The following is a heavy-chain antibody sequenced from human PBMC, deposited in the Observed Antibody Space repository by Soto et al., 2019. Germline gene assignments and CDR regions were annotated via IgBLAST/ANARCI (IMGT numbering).Heavy chain of an antibody. D-gene: IGHD6-13*01. CDR1: GFTFNNYG. J-gene: IGHJ6*02. V-gene: IGHV3-33*01. Sequence: QVQLVESGGGVVQPGRSLRLACAASGFTFNNYGMHWVRQAPGKGLEWVAVIWNDGNGYYYANSVKGRFTISRDNSKNPVYLQMSRLRAEDTAVYYWARRQISPPTRGAASARGGMDVWGQGTTVTVSS. CDR2: IWNDGNGY. CDR3: ARRQISPPTRGAASARGGMDV.